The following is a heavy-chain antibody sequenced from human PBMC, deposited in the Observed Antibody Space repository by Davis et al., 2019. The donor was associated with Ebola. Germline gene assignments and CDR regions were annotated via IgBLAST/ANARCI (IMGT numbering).Heavy chain of an antibody. Sequence: PGGSLRLSCAASGFTFSSYAMSWVRQAPGKGLEWVSAISGSGGSTYYADSVKGRFTISRDNSKNTLYLQMNSLRAEDTAVYYCARGSYDFWSGALYYYYMDVWGKGTTVTVSS. J-gene: IGHJ6*03. V-gene: IGHV3-23*01. CDR1: GFTFSSYA. CDR3: ARGSYDFWSGALYYYYMDV. D-gene: IGHD3-3*01. CDR2: ISGSGGST.